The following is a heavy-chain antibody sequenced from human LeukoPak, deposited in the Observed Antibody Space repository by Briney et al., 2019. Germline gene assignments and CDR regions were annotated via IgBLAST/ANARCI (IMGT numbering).Heavy chain of an antibody. V-gene: IGHV4-34*01. J-gene: IGHJ4*02. CDR3: ARGDGYNYFDY. CDR2: ISHSGST. CDR1: GGSFSGYY. D-gene: IGHD5-24*01. Sequence: SETLSLTCAVYGGSFSGYYWSWIRQPPGKGLEWIGEISHSGSTNYNPSLKSRVTISVDTSKNQFSLKLSSVTAADTAVYYCARGDGYNYFDYWGQGTLVTVSS.